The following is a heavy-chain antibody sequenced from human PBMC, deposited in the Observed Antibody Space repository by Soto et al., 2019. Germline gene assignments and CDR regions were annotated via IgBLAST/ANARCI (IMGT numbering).Heavy chain of an antibody. CDR3: ARDVRITMVRGVPNNWFDP. CDR1: GFTFSSYS. J-gene: IGHJ5*02. CDR2: LSSSSSTI. V-gene: IGHV3-48*01. Sequence: EVQLVESGGGLVQPGGSLRLSCAASGFTFSSYSMNWVRQAPGKGLEWVSYLSSSSSTIYYADSVKGRFTISRDNAKISLYLQMNSLRAEDTAVYYCARDVRITMVRGVPNNWFDPWGQGTLVTVSS. D-gene: IGHD3-10*01.